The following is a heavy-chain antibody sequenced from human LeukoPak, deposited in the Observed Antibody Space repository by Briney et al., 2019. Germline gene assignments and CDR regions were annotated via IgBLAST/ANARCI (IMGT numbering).Heavy chain of an antibody. D-gene: IGHD3-3*01. Sequence: PGGSLRLSCAASGFTFSSYAMSWVRQAPGKGLEWVSAISGSGGSTYYADSVKGRFTISRDNSKNTLYLQMNSLRAEDTAVYYCAKLHYDFWSGYYLGFDYWGQGTLSPSPQ. V-gene: IGHV3-23*01. CDR3: AKLHYDFWSGYYLGFDY. CDR1: GFTFSSYA. CDR2: ISGSGGST. J-gene: IGHJ4*02.